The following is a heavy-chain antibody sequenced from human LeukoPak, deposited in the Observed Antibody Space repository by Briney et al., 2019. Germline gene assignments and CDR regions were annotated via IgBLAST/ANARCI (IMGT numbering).Heavy chain of an antibody. Sequence: ASVKVSCKASGFTFTGYYMNWVRQAPGQGLEWMGWINLNNGGTNYAQKFQGWVTMTRDTSISTAYMELSRLTYDDTAVYYCARVSATVTPPYFDYWGQGSLVTVSS. V-gene: IGHV1-2*04. D-gene: IGHD4-17*01. J-gene: IGHJ4*02. CDR3: ARVSATVTPPYFDY. CDR2: INLNNGGT. CDR1: GFTFTGYY.